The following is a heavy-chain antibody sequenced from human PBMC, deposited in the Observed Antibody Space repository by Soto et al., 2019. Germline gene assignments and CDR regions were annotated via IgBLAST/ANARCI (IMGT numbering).Heavy chain of an antibody. CDR1: GGSISSGGYY. V-gene: IGHV4-31*03. J-gene: IGHJ6*03. CDR3: AREGGLLNYYYMDV. Sequence: QVQLQESGPGLVKPSQTLSLTCTVSGGSISSGGYYWSWIRQHPGKGLEWIGYIYYSGSTYYNPSLKSRVTLSVDTSKNQFSLKMSSVTAADTAVYYCAREGGLLNYYYMDVWGKGTTVTVSS. D-gene: IGHD3-16*01. CDR2: IYYSGST.